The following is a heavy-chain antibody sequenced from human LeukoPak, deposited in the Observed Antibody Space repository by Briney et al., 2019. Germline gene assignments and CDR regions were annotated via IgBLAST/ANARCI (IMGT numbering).Heavy chain of an antibody. CDR2: IRSKAYGGTT. V-gene: IGHV3-49*03. J-gene: IGHJ3*02. CDR1: GFTFGDYA. Sequence: GGSLRLSCTASGFTFGDYAMSWFRQAPGKGLEWVGFIRSKAYGGTTEYAASVEGRFTISRDDSKSIAYLQMNSLKTEDTAVYYCTRDSDYGGAYDIWGQGTTVTVSS. D-gene: IGHD4-23*01. CDR3: TRDSDYGGAYDI.